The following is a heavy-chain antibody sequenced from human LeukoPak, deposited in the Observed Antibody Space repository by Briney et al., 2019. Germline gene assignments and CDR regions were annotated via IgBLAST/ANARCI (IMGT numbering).Heavy chain of an antibody. CDR3: ARASGGYFDWLLAAYYFDY. D-gene: IGHD3-9*01. V-gene: IGHV3-11*06. CDR2: ISSSSSYT. J-gene: IGHJ4*02. Sequence: PSETLSLTCAVYGGSFSGYYWSWIRQAPGKGLEWVSYISSSSSYTNCADSVKGRFTISRDNAKNSLYLQMNSLRAEDTAVYYCARASGGYFDWLLAAYYFDYWGQGTLVTVSS. CDR1: GGSFSGYY.